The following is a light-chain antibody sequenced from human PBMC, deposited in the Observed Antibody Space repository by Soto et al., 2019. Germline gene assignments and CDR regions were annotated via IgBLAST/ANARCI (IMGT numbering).Light chain of an antibody. J-gene: IGKJ4*01. CDR2: DAS. CDR1: QSISSD. V-gene: IGKV1-39*01. Sequence: DIQMTQSPSYLSASVGDRVTITCRASQSISSDLNWYQQRPGKAPKVLIYDASSLQSGVPSRFSGSGSGTDFTLTISSLQPEDFATYYCQQSYSTPLTFGGGTKVEIK. CDR3: QQSYSTPLT.